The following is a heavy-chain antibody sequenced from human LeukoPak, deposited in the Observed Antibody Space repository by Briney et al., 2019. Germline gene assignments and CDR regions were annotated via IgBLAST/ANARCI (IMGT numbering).Heavy chain of an antibody. CDR1: GGPFTANY. V-gene: IGHV4-34*01. CDR2: MNHSGST. J-gene: IGHJ4*02. D-gene: IGHD3-10*01. CDR3: ARSLWFGELYN. Sequence: SETLSLTCAVYGGPFTANYWSWIRQPPGKGLEWIGEMNHSGSTNYNPSLKSRVTISVDTSKKQLSLKLTSVSAADTAVYYCARSLWFGELYNWGQGTLVTVSS.